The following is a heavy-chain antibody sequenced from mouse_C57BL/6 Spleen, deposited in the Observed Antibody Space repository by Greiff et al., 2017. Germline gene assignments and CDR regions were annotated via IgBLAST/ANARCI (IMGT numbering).Heavy chain of an antibody. J-gene: IGHJ4*01. CDR3: TSYAMDY. CDR2: IDPETGGT. V-gene: IGHV1-15*01. CDR1: GYTFTDYE. Sequence: QVQLQQSGAELVRPGASVTLSCKASGYTFTDYEMHWVKQTPVHGLEWIGAIDPETGGTAYNQKFKGKAILTADKSASTAYMELRSLTSEDSAVYYCTSYAMDYWGQGTSVTVSS.